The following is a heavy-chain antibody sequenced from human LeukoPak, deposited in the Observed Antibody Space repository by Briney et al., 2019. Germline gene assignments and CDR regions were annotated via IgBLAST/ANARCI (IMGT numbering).Heavy chain of an antibody. CDR3: ARVSDYSNDAFDY. D-gene: IGHD4-11*01. J-gene: IGHJ4*02. Sequence: AGGSLRLSCAASGFTFSSYSMNWVRQAPGKGLEWVSSISSSSSYIYYADSVKGRFTISRDNAKNSLYLQMNSLRAEDTAVYYCARVSDYSNDAFDYWGQGTLVTVSS. CDR2: ISSSSSYI. CDR1: GFTFSSYS. V-gene: IGHV3-21*01.